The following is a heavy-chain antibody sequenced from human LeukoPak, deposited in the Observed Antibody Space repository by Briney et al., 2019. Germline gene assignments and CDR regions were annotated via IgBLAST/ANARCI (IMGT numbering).Heavy chain of an antibody. V-gene: IGHV1-69*05. D-gene: IGHD3-10*01. CDR2: IIPLSGTP. CDR1: GGTLSNFH. J-gene: IGHJ4*02. Sequence: GASVKVSCKASGGTLSNFHIAWVRQAPGQGFEWMGGIIPLSGTPNYAQKFQGRVTITTDDSSATAYMELRSLRSDDTAVYYCARGRGQVVFDYWGQGTLVTVSS. CDR3: ARGRGQVVFDY.